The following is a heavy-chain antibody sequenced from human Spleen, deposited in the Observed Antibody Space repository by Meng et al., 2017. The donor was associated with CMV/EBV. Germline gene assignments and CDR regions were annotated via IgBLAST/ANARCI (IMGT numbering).Heavy chain of an antibody. CDR2: VFYTGST. CDR1: GGSMSTFY. D-gene: IGHD1/OR15-1a*01. J-gene: IGHJ3*02. V-gene: IGHV4-59*01. Sequence: SETLSLTCTVSGGSMSTFYWSWVRQPPGKGLEWIGYVFYTGSTNYNPSLESRVAISVDTSKNQFSLKLTSVTAADTAVYYCSRVQTGTRGGGFDIWGHGALVTVSS. CDR3: SRVQTGTRGGGFDI.